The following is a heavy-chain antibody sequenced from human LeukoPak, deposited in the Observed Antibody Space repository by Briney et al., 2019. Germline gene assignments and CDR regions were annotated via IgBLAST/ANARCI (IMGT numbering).Heavy chain of an antibody. CDR2: IYSGGST. CDR1: GFTVSSNY. V-gene: IGHV3-53*01. D-gene: IGHD5-24*01. Sequence: GGSLRLSCAASGFTVSSNYMSWVRQAPGKGLEWVSVIYSGGSTYYAVSVKGRFTISRDNSKNTLYLQMNSLRAEDTAVYYCAREMATSASGAFDIWGQGTMVTVSS. CDR3: AREMATSASGAFDI. J-gene: IGHJ3*02.